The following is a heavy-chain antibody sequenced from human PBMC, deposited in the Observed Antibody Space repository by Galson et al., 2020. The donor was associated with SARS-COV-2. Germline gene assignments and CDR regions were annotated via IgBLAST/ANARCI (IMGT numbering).Heavy chain of an antibody. D-gene: IGHD3-3*01. CDR1: GYTFSSYG. V-gene: IGHV1-18*01. Sequence: ASVKVSCKTSGYTFSSYGIGWVRQAPGQGLEWLGWISAFNGNVNYAQKLQGRVTMSTDAATSTAYMELRSLRSDDTAVYYCARLYIEWLRASPTPYYLYYGMDVWGRGTTVTVSS. J-gene: IGHJ6*02. CDR2: ISAFNGNV. CDR3: ARLYIEWLRASPTPYYLYYGMDV.